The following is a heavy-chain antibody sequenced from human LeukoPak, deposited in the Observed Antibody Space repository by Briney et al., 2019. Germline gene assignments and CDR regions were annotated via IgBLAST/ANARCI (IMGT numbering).Heavy chain of an antibody. J-gene: IGHJ4*02. CDR3: AREITMIVDF. V-gene: IGHV3-48*03. CDR2: ISSSGRTI. Sequence: GGSLRLSCAASGFTFSSYEMNWDRQAPGKGLEWVSYISSSGRTIYYADSVKGRFTISRDNAKNSLYLQMNSLRAEDTAVYYCAREITMIVDFWGQGTLVTVSS. CDR1: GFTFSSYE. D-gene: IGHD3-22*01.